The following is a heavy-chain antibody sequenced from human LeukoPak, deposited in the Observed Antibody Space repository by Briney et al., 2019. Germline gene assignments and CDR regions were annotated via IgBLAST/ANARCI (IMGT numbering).Heavy chain of an antibody. J-gene: IGHJ4*02. CDR2: ISGSGGST. D-gene: IGHD1-26*01. Sequence: GGSLRLSCAASGFTFSSYAMSWVRQAPGKGLEWVSAISGSGGSTYYADSVKGRFTISRDNSKNTLYLQMNSLRAEDTAVYYCAKSPILDLVGAPGPFDYWGQGTLVTVSS. V-gene: IGHV3-23*01. CDR1: GFTFSSYA. CDR3: AKSPILDLVGAPGPFDY.